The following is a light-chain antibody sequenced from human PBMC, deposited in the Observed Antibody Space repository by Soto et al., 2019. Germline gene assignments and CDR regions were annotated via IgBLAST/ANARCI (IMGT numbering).Light chain of an antibody. CDR2: EVS. J-gene: IGLJ1*01. V-gene: IGLV2-14*01. CDR1: SSDDAGYHY. CDR3: SSYTSSSTLAYV. Sequence: QSVLTQPASVSGSAGQSITISCTGTSSDDAGYHYVSWYQQHPGKAPKLMTYEVSNRPSGVSNRFSGSKSGNTASLTISGLQAEDEADYYCSSYTSSSTLAYVFGTGTKVTVL.